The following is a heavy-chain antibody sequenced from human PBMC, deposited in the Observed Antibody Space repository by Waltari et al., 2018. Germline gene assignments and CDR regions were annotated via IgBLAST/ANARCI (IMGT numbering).Heavy chain of an antibody. D-gene: IGHD5-12*01. V-gene: IGHV4-59*11. Sequence: QVQLQESGPGLVKPSETLSLTCTVSGGSISSHYWSWIRQPPGKGLEWIGYIYYSGSTNYNPSLKSRVTISVDTSKNQFSLKLSSVTAADTAVYYCASSNSWPRYYFDYWGQGTLVTVSS. CDR3: ASSNSWPRYYFDY. J-gene: IGHJ4*02. CDR1: GGSISSHY. CDR2: IYYSGST.